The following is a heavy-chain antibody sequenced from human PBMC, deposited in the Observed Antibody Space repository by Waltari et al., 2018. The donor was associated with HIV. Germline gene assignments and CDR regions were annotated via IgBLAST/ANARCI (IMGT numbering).Heavy chain of an antibody. Sequence: EVQLVESGGGLVKPGGSLRLSCAAFAFGLTDAGMSWVRQVPGKGLEWVGRIKGENEYGLTDYAAPVRGRFTISRDSSKNTLYLQMNSLQTEDTAVYYCTTACYDFWSGSDYFDYWGQGALVTVSA. CDR2: IKGENEYGLT. D-gene: IGHD3-3*01. J-gene: IGHJ4*02. CDR1: AFGLTDAG. CDR3: TTACYDFWSGSDYFDY. V-gene: IGHV3-15*01.